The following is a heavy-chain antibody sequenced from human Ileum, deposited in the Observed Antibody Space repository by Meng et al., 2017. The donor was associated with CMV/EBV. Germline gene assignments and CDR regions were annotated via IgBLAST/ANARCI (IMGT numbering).Heavy chain of an antibody. CDR3: ARGATELARYCSSTSCSTYFDS. D-gene: IGHD2-2*01. Sequence: GGSLRLSCAASGFTFSNYAMSWVRQAPGKGLEWVSIIYRGGSSTYYADSVKGRFSISRDNSKYTLYPQMNSLRAEDTAVYYCARGATELARYCSSTSCSTYFDSWGQGTLVTVSS. CDR1: GFTFSNYA. J-gene: IGHJ4*02. V-gene: IGHV3-23*03. CDR2: IYRGGSST.